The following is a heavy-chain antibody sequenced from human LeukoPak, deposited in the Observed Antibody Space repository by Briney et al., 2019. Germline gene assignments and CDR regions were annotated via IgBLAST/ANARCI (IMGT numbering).Heavy chain of an antibody. V-gene: IGHV3-23*01. CDR2: ICGNGGST. Sequence: PGGSLRLSCAASGFTFSSYAMSWVRQAPGKGLEWVSAICGNGGSTYYADSVEGRFTISRDNSKNTLYLQMNSLTDEDTAVYYCAKADGECLRRNYYFDYWGQGALLTVSS. J-gene: IGHJ4*02. CDR1: GFTFSSYA. D-gene: IGHD5-12*01. CDR3: AKADGECLRRNYYFDY.